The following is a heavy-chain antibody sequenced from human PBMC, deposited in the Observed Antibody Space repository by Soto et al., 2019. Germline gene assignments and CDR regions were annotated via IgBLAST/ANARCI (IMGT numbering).Heavy chain of an antibody. J-gene: IGHJ5*02. Sequence: SETLSLTCAVYGGSFSGYYWSWIRQPPGKGLEWIGEINHSGSTNYNPSLKSRVTISVDTSKNQFSLKLSSVTAADTAVYYCARGSTRFDPWGQGTLVTVSS. CDR2: INHSGST. D-gene: IGHD2-2*01. CDR3: ARGSTRFDP. CDR1: GGSFSGYY. V-gene: IGHV4-34*01.